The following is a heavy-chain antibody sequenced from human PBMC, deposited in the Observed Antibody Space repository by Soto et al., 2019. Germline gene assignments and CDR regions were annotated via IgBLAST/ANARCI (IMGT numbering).Heavy chain of an antibody. V-gene: IGHV1-69*08. CDR3: ARDRVCSSTSCYEGWFDP. CDR2: IIPILGIA. CDR1: GGTFSSDT. Sequence: QVQLLQSGAEVKKPGSSVKVSCKASGGTFSSDTISWVRQAPGQGLEWMGRIIPILGIANYAQKFQGRVTITADKSTSTADMELSILRSEDTAVYYCARDRVCSSTSCYEGWFDPWGQGTLVTVSS. J-gene: IGHJ5*02. D-gene: IGHD2-2*01.